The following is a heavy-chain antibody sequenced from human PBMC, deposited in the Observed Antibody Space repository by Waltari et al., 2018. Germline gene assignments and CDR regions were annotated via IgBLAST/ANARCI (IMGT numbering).Heavy chain of an antibody. J-gene: IGHJ5*02. Sequence: RESGPGLVRTSETLSLNCDVSDYSIINGYYWGWIRQPPGKGLEWIASINYSGNRYSNPSFESRVTISGDTSSNQFSLQLHSVTAADTAVYFCGRLGGSMTTYQTFRDHWGQGILVNVSS. CDR1: DYSIINGYY. CDR2: INYSGNR. D-gene: IGHD2-21*01. V-gene: IGHV4-38-2*01. CDR3: GRLGGSMTTYQTFRDH.